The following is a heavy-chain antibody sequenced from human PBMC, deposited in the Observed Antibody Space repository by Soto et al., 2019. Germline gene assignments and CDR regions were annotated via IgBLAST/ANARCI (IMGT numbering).Heavy chain of an antibody. J-gene: IGHJ6*02. D-gene: IGHD3-10*01. CDR1: GFTFSSYG. Sequence: GGSLRLSCAASGFTFSSYGMHWVRQAPGKGLEWVAVIWYDGSNKYYADSVKGRFTISRDNSKNTLYLQMNSLRAEDTAVYYCAGMVRGVPSQDDYYYGMDVWGQGTTVTVSS. V-gene: IGHV3-33*01. CDR3: AGMVRGVPSQDDYYYGMDV. CDR2: IWYDGSNK.